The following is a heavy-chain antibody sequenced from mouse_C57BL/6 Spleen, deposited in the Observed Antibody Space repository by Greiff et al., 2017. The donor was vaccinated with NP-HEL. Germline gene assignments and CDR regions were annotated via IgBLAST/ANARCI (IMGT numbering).Heavy chain of an antibody. CDR3: SRYGLGRDD. CDR1: GYTFTDYY. CDR2: LSTYNGGT. Sequence: EVQLQQSGPVLVKPGASVKMSCKASGYTFTDYYMNWVKQSHGKSLEWIGVLSTYNGGTSYNQKFKGKVTLTGDKSSSTAYMEINSRTSEDSAVYDCSRYGLGRDDWGKGTTLTVSS. J-gene: IGHJ2*01. V-gene: IGHV1-19*01. D-gene: IGHD4-1*01.